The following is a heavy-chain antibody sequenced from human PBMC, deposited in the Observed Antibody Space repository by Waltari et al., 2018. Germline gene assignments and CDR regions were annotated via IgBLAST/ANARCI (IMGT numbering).Heavy chain of an antibody. Sequence: QLQLQESGPGLVKPSETLSLTCTVSGGSISSSSYYWGWIRQPPGKGLEWIGSIYYSGSTYYNPSLKSRVTISVDTSKNQFSRKLSSVTAADTAVYYCARRGYDFWSGYSHWGQGTLVTVSS. CDR1: GGSISSSSYY. J-gene: IGHJ4*02. D-gene: IGHD3-3*01. CDR3: ARRGYDFWSGYSH. CDR2: IYYSGST. V-gene: IGHV4-39*01.